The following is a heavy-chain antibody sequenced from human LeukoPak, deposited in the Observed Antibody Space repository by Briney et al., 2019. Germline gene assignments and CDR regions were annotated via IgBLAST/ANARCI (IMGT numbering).Heavy chain of an antibody. CDR3: AKGDSHYSSSWYRPDWFDP. J-gene: IGHJ5*02. Sequence: GGSLRLSCAASGFTFSSYGMSWVRQAPGKGLEWVSVISGTGGRTYYADSVKGRFTISRDTSKNTLYLQMNSLRAEDTAVCYCAKGDSHYSSSWYRPDWFDPWGQGTLVTVSS. D-gene: IGHD6-13*01. CDR2: ISGTGGRT. CDR1: GFTFSSYG. V-gene: IGHV3-23*01.